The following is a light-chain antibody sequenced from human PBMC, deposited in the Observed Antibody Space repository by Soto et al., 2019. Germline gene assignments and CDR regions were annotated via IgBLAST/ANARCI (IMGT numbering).Light chain of an antibody. V-gene: IGKV3-20*01. CDR2: DAS. CDR1: QTVNNNY. Sequence: ENVLTQSPGTLSLSPGERATLSCRASQTVNNNYIAWYQQKPGQAPRLVIYDASRRVTGIPDRFSGSGSGTDFTLTITRLEPEDFAVYPWQRYGGSPPSTFGQGTRLEIK. J-gene: IGKJ2*01. CDR3: QRYGGSPPST.